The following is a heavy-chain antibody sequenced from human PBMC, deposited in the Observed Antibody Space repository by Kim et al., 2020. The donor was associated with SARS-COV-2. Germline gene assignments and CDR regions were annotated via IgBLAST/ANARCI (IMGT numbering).Heavy chain of an antibody. V-gene: IGHV1-69*04. D-gene: IGHD2-15*01. CDR2: IIPILGIA. CDR3: ARDPTVVRTYTDWYFDL. J-gene: IGHJ2*01. Sequence: SVKVSCKASGGTFSSYAISWVRQDPGQGLEWMGRIIPILGIANYAQKFQGRVTITADKSTSTAYMELSSLRSEDTAVYYCARDPTVVRTYTDWYFDLWGRGTLVTVSS. CDR1: GGTFSSYA.